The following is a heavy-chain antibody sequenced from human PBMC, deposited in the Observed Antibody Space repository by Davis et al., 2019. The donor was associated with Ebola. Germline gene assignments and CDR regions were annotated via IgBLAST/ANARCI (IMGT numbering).Heavy chain of an antibody. CDR3: TRHPPAAYGSGSYIDP. CDR1: GFTFSGSA. D-gene: IGHD3-10*01. J-gene: IGHJ5*02. Sequence: GGSLRLSCAASGFTFSGSAMHWVRQASGKGLEWVGRIRSKANSYATAYAASVKGRFTISRDDSKNTAYLQMNSLKTEDTAVYYCTRHPPAAYGSGSYIDPWGQGTLVTVSS. V-gene: IGHV3-73*01. CDR2: IRSKANSYAT.